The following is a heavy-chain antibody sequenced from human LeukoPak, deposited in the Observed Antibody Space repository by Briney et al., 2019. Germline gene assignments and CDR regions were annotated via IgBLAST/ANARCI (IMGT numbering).Heavy chain of an antibody. J-gene: IGHJ5*02. CDR3: ASSLYDSSGYYYS. CDR2: IYTSGST. V-gene: IGHV4-4*07. Sequence: SETLSLTCTVSGGSISSYYWSWIRQPAGKGLEWIGRIYTSGSTNYNPSLKSRVTISVDTSKNQFSLRLSSVTAADTAVYYCASSLYDSSGYYYSWGQGTLVTVCS. D-gene: IGHD3-22*01. CDR1: GGSISSYY.